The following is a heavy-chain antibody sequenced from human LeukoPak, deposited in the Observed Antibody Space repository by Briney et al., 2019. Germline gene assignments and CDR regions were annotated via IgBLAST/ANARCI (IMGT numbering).Heavy chain of an antibody. J-gene: IGHJ6*03. V-gene: IGHV3-23*01. CDR2: IGGRGGSA. D-gene: IGHD3-9*01. CDR1: GFTFSSYG. Sequence: GGTLRLSCAASGFTFSSYGMSWVRQAPGKGLEWVSSIGGRGGSAYYADSVKGRFTISRDNSKNTLYLRMNSLRAEDTAVYYCAKQGRDWLRDYYYYMDVWGKGTTVTISS. CDR3: AKQGRDWLRDYYYYMDV.